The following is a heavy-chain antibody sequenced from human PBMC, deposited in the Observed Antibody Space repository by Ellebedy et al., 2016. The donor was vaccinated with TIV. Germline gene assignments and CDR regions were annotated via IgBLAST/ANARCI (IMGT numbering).Heavy chain of an antibody. CDR1: GGSVSGYY. V-gene: IGHV4-59*02. D-gene: IGHD4-17*01. CDR3: ARGDSFDYGKHYY. J-gene: IGHJ4*02. Sequence: MPSETLSLTCSASGGSVSGYYWSWLRQPPGKGLQWIGHISNTGTTKYSPSLKTRVIISLDTSKNQFSLRLKSVTAADTAMYYCARGDSFDYGKHYYWGQGSLVTVSA. CDR2: ISNTGTT.